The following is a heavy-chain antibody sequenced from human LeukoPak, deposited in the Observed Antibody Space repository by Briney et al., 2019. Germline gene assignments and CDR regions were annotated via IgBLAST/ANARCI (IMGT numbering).Heavy chain of an antibody. V-gene: IGHV1-8*01. CDR1: GYTFTSYD. J-gene: IGHJ4*02. D-gene: IGHD5-24*01. CDR2: MNPNSGNT. Sequence: GASVKVSCKASGYTFTSYDINWVRQATGQGLEWMGWMNPNSGNTGYAQKFQGRVTMTRNTSISTAYMELSSLRSEDTAVYYCARGYVVERWLQFWSDYAIDYWGQGTLVTVSS. CDR3: ARGYVVERWLQFWSDYAIDY.